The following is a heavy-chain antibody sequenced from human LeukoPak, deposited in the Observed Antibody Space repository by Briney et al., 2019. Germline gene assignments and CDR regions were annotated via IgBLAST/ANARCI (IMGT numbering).Heavy chain of an antibody. CDR1: GYTFTGYY. CDR3: ARLIQLWLQDEDWFDP. J-gene: IGHJ5*02. V-gene: IGHV1-2*02. D-gene: IGHD5-18*01. Sequence: AASVKVSCKASGYTFTGYYMHWVRQAPGQGLEWMGWINPNSGGTNYAQKFQGRVTMTRDTSISTAYMELSRLRSDDTAVYYCARLIQLWLQDEDWFDPWGQGTLVTVSS. CDR2: INPNSGGT.